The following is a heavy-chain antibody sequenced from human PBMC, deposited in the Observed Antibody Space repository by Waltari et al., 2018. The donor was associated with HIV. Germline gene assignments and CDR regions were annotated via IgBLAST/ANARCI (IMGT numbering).Heavy chain of an antibody. CDR1: GGSITSGSYY. CDR2: IYISGSA. D-gene: IGHD3-9*01. Sequence: QVQLQESGPGLVKPPQTLSLTCPVSGGSITSGSYYWILIRQPAGKGLEWIGRIYISGSANYNPSLRSRVTMSLDTSKNQFSPKLTSVTAADTAVYYCARGLDILTGYYHWFSDLWGRGTLVTVSS. CDR3: ARGLDILTGYYHWFSDL. V-gene: IGHV4-61*02. J-gene: IGHJ2*01.